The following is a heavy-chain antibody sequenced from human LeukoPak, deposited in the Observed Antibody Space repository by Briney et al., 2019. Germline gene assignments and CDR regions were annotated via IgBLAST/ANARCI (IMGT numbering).Heavy chain of an antibody. J-gene: IGHJ4*02. CDR3: ARDSGYNWNPRSYFDY. CDR1: GFTFSSYA. V-gene: IGHV3-30*01. D-gene: IGHD1-20*01. Sequence: GRSLRLSCAASGFTFSSYAMHWVRQAPGKGLEWVAVISYDGSNKYYADSVKGRFTISRDNSKNTLYLQMNSLRAEDTAVYYCARDSGYNWNPRSYFDYWGQGTLVTVSS. CDR2: ISYDGSNK.